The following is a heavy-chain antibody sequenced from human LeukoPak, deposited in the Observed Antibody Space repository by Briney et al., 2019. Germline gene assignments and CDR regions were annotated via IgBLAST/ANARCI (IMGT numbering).Heavy chain of an antibody. J-gene: IGHJ4*02. D-gene: IGHD3-10*01. CDR2: FSGRGTST. CDR1: GFTFSDNG. V-gene: IGHV3-23*01. CDR3: AKWRRGTGSLDY. Sequence: GGTLTLSCAASGFTFSDNGMSWVRQAPGKGLEWVSGFSGRGTSTSYADSVKGRFTISRDNAKNTLYLQMNGLRADDTAVYYCAKWRRGTGSLDYWNQETLVTVPS.